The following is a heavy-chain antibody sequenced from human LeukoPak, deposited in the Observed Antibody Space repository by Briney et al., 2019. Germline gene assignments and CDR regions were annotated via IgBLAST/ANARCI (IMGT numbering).Heavy chain of an antibody. D-gene: IGHD4-17*01. CDR3: ATVGVDDYGDPHRVWYFDL. J-gene: IGHJ2*01. CDR1: GYTLTELS. CDR2: FDPEDGET. V-gene: IGHV1-24*01. Sequence: GASVKVSCKVSGYTLTELSMHWVRQAPGKGLEWMGGFDPEDGETIYAQKFQGRVTMTEDTSTDTAYMELSSLRSEDTAVYYCATVGVDDYGDPHRVWYFDLWGRGTLVTVSS.